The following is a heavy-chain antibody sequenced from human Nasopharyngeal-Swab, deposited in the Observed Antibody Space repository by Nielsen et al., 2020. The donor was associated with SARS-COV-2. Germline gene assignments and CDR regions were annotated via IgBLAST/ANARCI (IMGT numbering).Heavy chain of an antibody. CDR3: ARDPTLRWLPNSFDY. J-gene: IGHJ4*02. D-gene: IGHD5-24*01. CDR1: GFTFSSYG. Sequence: GGSLRLSCAASGFTFSSYGLHWVRQAPGKGLEWVAIISYDGSNQYYTDSVKGRFTISRDNSKNTLYLQMNSLRAEDTAVYYCARDPTLRWLPNSFDYWGQGTLVTVSS. V-gene: IGHV3-30-3*01. CDR2: ISYDGSNQ.